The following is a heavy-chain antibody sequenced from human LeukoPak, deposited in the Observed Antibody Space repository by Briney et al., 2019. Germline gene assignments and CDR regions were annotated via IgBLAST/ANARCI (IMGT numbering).Heavy chain of an antibody. CDR2: IYSGGST. CDR1: GFTVSSNY. Sequence: QPGESLRLSCAASGFTVSSNYMSWVRQPPGKGLEWVSVIYSGGSTYYADSVEGRFTISRDNSKNTVYLQMNSLRAEDTAIYYCARAGVLRYLGDWGQGTLVTVSS. D-gene: IGHD3-9*01. V-gene: IGHV3-66*01. J-gene: IGHJ4*02. CDR3: ARAGVLRYLGD.